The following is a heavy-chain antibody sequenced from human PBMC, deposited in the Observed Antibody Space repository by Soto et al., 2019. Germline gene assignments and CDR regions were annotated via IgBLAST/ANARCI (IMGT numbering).Heavy chain of an antibody. Sequence: PGGSLRLSCAASGFTFSTFDMSWVRQAPGKGLEWLSSISSDSSTIYYADSVKGRFTISRDNLQNSLDLLMNNLRSEDTGIYYCASGPRIVVGKSFDYWGRGTVVTVSS. CDR3: ASGPRIVVGKSFDY. D-gene: IGHD3-22*01. CDR1: GFTFSTFD. CDR2: ISSDSSTI. V-gene: IGHV3-48*03. J-gene: IGHJ4*02.